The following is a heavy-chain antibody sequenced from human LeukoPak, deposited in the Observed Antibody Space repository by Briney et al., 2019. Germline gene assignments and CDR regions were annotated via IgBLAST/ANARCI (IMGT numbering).Heavy chain of an antibody. D-gene: IGHD3-3*01. CDR1: GGSISSYY. CDR3: ARVKGYDFWSGDPFHYYMDV. J-gene: IGHJ6*03. Sequence: SETLSLTCTVSGGSISSYYWSWIRQPPGKGLEWIGYIYYSGSTNYNPSLKSRVTISVDTSKNQFSLKLSSVTAADTAVYYCARVKGYDFWSGDPFHYYMDVWGKGTTVTVSS. CDR2: IYYSGST. V-gene: IGHV4-59*12.